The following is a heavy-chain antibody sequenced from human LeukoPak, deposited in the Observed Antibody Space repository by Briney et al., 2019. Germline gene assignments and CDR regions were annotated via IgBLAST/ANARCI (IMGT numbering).Heavy chain of an antibody. Sequence: GGSLRLSCAASEFAFSNYTMNWVRQAPGKGLEWVSGISGGGGSTYYADSVKGRFTISRDNSKNTLYLQMDSLRAEDTALYYCAKGSGINHYHWIDPWGQGTLVTVSS. CDR2: ISGGGGST. CDR3: AKGSGINHYHWIDP. CDR1: EFAFSNYT. V-gene: IGHV3-23*01. J-gene: IGHJ5*02. D-gene: IGHD1-14*01.